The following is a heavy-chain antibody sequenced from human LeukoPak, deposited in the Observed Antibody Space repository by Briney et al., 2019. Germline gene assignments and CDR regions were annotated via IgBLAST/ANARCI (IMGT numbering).Heavy chain of an antibody. CDR1: GFSISNDW. Sequence: GGSLRLSCAASGFSISNDWMSWVRQAPGKGLEWVARVKSRSAGETTDYAAPVKGRFTISRDDSKNTLYLQMNSLKTEDTAVYYCTLIQGWGTGSYYRDFWGQGTLVTVSS. V-gene: IGHV3-15*01. J-gene: IGHJ4*02. CDR3: TLIQGWGTGSYYRDF. D-gene: IGHD3-10*01. CDR2: VKSRSAGETT.